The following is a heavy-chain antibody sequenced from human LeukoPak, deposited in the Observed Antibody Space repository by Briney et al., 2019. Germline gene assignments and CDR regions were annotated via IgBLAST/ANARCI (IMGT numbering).Heavy chain of an antibody. D-gene: IGHD6-13*01. CDR3: AKVGGRSSSLYYGMDV. J-gene: IGHJ6*02. CDR1: GFTFSSYA. V-gene: IGHV3-23*01. CDR2: ISGSGGST. Sequence: GGPLRLSCAASGFTFSSYAMSWVRQAPGKGLEWVSAISGSGGSTYYADSVKGRFTISRDNSKNTLYLQMNSLRAEDTAVYYCAKVGGRSSSLYYGMDVWGQGTTVTVSS.